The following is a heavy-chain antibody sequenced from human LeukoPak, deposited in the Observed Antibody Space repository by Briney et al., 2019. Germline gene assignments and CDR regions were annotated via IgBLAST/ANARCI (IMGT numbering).Heavy chain of an antibody. CDR3: ARAPPFSSSWSEYFQH. J-gene: IGHJ1*01. CDR1: GGSISSGSYY. V-gene: IGHV4-61*02. Sequence: SQTLSLTCTVSGGSISSGSYYWSWIRQPAGKGLEWIGRIYTSGSTNYNPSLKSRVTISVDTSKNQFSLKLSSVTAADTAVYYCARAPPFSSSWSEYFQHWGQGTLVTVSS. CDR2: IYTSGST. D-gene: IGHD6-13*01.